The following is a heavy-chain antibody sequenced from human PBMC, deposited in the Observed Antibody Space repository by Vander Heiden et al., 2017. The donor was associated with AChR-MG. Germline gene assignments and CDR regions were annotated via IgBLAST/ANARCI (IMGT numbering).Heavy chain of an antibody. CDR2: FYYTGTT. J-gene: IGHJ1*01. D-gene: IGHD3-16*02. Sequence: QLPLLDSGPRLVKPSETLSPTCRVSGGSIASSNYVWAWIRQSPGQGLEWIANFYYTGTTHYNPSLKSRATIYEDTSRSQFYLNLTAATAADTAIYFCARGLGGMQLWLSWGQGLLVTVSS. CDR3: ARGLGGMQLWLS. CDR1: GGSIASSNYV. V-gene: IGHV4-39*01.